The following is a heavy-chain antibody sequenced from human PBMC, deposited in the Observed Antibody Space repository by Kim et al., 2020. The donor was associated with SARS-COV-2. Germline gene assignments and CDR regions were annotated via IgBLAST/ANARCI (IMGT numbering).Heavy chain of an antibody. D-gene: IGHD6-19*01. CDR2: ISAYNGNT. CDR1: GYTFTSYG. J-gene: IGHJ4*02. V-gene: IGHV1-18*01. CDR3: ARDRGLEQWLVHTGYFDY. Sequence: ASVKVSCKASGYTFTSYGISWVRQAPGQGLEWMGWISAYNGNTNYAQKLQGRVTMTTDTSTSTAYMELRSLRSDDTAVYYCARDRGLEQWLVHTGYFDYWGQGTLVTVSS.